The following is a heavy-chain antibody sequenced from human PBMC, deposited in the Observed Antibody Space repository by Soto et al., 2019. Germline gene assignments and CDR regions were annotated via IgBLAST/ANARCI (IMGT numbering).Heavy chain of an antibody. CDR2: ISWDGGST. V-gene: IGHV3-43*01. J-gene: IGHJ4*02. D-gene: IGHD6-13*01. CDR1: GFTFDDYT. CDR3: AKGHSSSWPSSLFDS. Sequence: GGSLRLSCAASGFTFDDYTMHWVRQAPGKGLEWVSLISWDGGSTYYADSVKGRFTISRDNSKNSLYLQMSSLRTEDTALYYCAKGHSSSWPSSLFDSWGQGTLVTVSS.